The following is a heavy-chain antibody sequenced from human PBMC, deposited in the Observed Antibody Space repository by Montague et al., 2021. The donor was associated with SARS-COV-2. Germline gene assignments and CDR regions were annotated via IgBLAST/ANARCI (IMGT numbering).Heavy chain of an antibody. V-gene: IGHV6-1*01. CDR2: TYYRSKWYN. Sequence: CAISGDSVSRNRAAWNWIRQSPSKGLEWLGRTYYRSKWYNDYAVSVKSRITINPDTSKNQISLQLNSVTPEDTAVYYCARTSPSSDYWGQGTLVTVSS. J-gene: IGHJ4*02. CDR3: ARTSPSSDY. CDR1: GDSVSRNRAA.